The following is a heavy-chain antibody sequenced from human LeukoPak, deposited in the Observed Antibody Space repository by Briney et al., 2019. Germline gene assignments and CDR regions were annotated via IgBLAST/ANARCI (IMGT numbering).Heavy chain of an antibody. Sequence: GGSLRLSCAASGFSVGSYDMHWVRQAPGKGLEWVSSIGTPGETYYVGSVKGRFTISRENAKNSLYLQMNNLRAGDMAVYYCARVRGSAFDMWGQGTMVTVSS. CDR1: GFSVGSYD. V-gene: IGHV3-13*01. CDR3: ARVRGSAFDM. D-gene: IGHD3-10*01. CDR2: IGTPGET. J-gene: IGHJ3*02.